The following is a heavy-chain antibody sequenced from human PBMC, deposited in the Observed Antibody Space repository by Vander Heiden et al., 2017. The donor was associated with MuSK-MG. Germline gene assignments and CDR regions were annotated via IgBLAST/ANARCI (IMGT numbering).Heavy chain of an antibody. CDR1: GFTFSSYW. CDR3: ARDDYGANWFDP. V-gene: IGHV3-7*03. CDR2: IKQDGSEK. J-gene: IGHJ5*02. D-gene: IGHD4-17*01. Sequence: EVQLVESGGGLVQPGGSLRLSCAAPGFTFSSYWMSWVRQAPGKGLEWVANIKQDGSEKYYVDSVKGRFTISRDNAKNSLYLQMNSLRAEDTAVYYCARDDYGANWFDPWGQGTLVTVSS.